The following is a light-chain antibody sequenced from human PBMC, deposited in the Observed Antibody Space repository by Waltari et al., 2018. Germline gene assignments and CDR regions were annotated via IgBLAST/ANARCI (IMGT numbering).Light chain of an antibody. Sequence: EIVLTQSPGTLSLSPGERATLSCRASQTVRTTYLAWYQQKPGQSPTLLIYGASSRATGIPHRFSGSGSVTDFSLTISSLEPEDFAVYYCQQYDISPLTFGGGTKVEIK. CDR1: QTVRTTY. CDR3: QQYDISPLT. J-gene: IGKJ4*01. CDR2: GAS. V-gene: IGKV3-20*01.